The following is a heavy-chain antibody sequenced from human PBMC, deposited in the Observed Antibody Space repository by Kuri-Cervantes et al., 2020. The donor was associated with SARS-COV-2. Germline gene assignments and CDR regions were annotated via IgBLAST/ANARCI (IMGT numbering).Heavy chain of an antibody. V-gene: IGHV3-7*01. J-gene: IGHJ4*02. CDR1: GFTFSSYA. CDR3: ARDIGYCSGTSCYTRLDS. D-gene: IGHD2-2*02. CDR2: IKLDGSEE. Sequence: GESLKISCAASGFTFSSYAMHWVRQAPGKGLEWVATIKLDGSEEYCEGSVRGRFTISRDNARNSLYLQMNSLRAEDTAVYYCARDIGYCSGTSCYTRLDSWGQGTLVTVSS.